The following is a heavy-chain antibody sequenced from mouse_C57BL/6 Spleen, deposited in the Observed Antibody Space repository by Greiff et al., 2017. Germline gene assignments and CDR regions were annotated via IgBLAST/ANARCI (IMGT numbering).Heavy chain of an antibody. J-gene: IGHJ3*01. Sequence: QVQLQQSGAELVKPGASVKISCKASGYAFSSYWMNWVKPRPGKGLEWIGQIYPGDGDTNYNGKFKGKATLTADKSSSTAYMQLSSLTSEDSAVYFCAREGLGSRFAYWGQGTLVTVSA. V-gene: IGHV1-80*01. CDR3: AREGLGSRFAY. CDR1: GYAFSSYW. CDR2: IYPGDGDT. D-gene: IGHD4-1*01.